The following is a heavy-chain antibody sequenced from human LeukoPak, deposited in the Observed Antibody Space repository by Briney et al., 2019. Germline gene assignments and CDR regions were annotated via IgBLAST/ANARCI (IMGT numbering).Heavy chain of an antibody. D-gene: IGHD3-22*01. CDR1: GYSISNGYY. V-gene: IGHV3-11*04. CDR3: ARDTYYYDSSGYYLMGGFDY. CDR2: ISSRSRTI. Sequence: LSLTCTVSGYSISNGYYWGWIRQPPGKGLEWVSYISSRSRTIYYADSVKGRFTISRDNAKNSLYLQMNSLRAEDTAVYYCARDTYYYDSSGYYLMGGFDYWGQGTLVTVSS. J-gene: IGHJ4*02.